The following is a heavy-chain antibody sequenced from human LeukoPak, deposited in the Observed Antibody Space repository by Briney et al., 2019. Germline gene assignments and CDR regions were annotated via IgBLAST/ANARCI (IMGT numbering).Heavy chain of an antibody. CDR3: AKGQTTFDYYYMNV. Sequence: GGSLRLSCAASGFTLRGYGMHWVRQAPGKGLEWVSFIRYDGSNKYYTGSVKGRFTISRDNSKNTLHLQMNSLRAEDTAVYYCAKGQTTFDYYYMNVWGKGTTVTVSS. CDR2: IRYDGSNK. CDR1: GFTLRGYG. J-gene: IGHJ6*03. D-gene: IGHD3-10*02. V-gene: IGHV3-30*02.